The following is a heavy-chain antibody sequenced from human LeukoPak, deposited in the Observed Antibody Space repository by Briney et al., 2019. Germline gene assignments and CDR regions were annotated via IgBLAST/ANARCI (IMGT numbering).Heavy chain of an antibody. D-gene: IGHD3-3*01. Sequence: SETLSLTCTVSGGSISSYYWSWIRQPPGKGLEWIGYIYYSGSTNYNPSLKSRVTISVDTSKSQFSLKLSSVTAADTAVYYCASSHYDFWSGYSSYFDYWGQGTQVTVSS. V-gene: IGHV4-59*01. CDR2: IYYSGST. J-gene: IGHJ4*02. CDR1: GGSISSYY. CDR3: ASSHYDFWSGYSSYFDY.